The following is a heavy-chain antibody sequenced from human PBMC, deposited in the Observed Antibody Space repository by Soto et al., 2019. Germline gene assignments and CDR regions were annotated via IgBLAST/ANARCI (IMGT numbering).Heavy chain of an antibody. CDR2: ISFDGSNK. V-gene: IGHV3-30-3*01. CDR3: ARSAPYYPLDY. CDR1: GFTFSHYA. Sequence: QVQLVESGGGVVQPGRSLRLSCAASGFTFSHYAMHWVRQAPGKGLEWVAVISFDGSNKYYADSVKGRFTISRDNSKNTLYLQVNSLRTEDKAMYYCARSAPYYPLDYWGQGTLVTVSS. D-gene: IGHD3-22*01. J-gene: IGHJ4*02.